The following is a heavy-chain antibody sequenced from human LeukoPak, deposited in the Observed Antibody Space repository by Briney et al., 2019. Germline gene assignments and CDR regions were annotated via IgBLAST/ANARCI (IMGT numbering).Heavy chain of an antibody. V-gene: IGHV4-4*02. CDR3: ARGLGPLYYDFWSGYSRSPIFDY. D-gene: IGHD3-3*01. CDR1: GGSISSSNW. Sequence: PSGTLSLTCAVSGGSISSSNWWSWVRQPPGKGLEWIGEIYHSGSTNYNPSLKSRVTISVDTSKNQFSLKLSSVTAADTAVYYCARGLGPLYYDFWSGYSRSPIFDYWGQGTLVTVSS. CDR2: IYHSGST. J-gene: IGHJ4*02.